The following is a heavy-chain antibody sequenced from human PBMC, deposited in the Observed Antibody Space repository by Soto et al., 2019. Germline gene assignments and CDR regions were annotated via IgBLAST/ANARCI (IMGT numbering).Heavy chain of an antibody. CDR2: ISAYNGNT. Sequence: QVQLVQSGAEVKKPGASVKVSCKASGYTFTSYGISWVRQAPGQGLEWMGWISAYNGNTNYAQKLQGRDTMTTDTSTSTAYMELRSLRSDDTAVYYCARDPSGGYSYGYVDYWGQGTLVTVSS. CDR3: ARDPSGGYSYGYVDY. J-gene: IGHJ4*02. D-gene: IGHD5-18*01. V-gene: IGHV1-18*01. CDR1: GYTFTSYG.